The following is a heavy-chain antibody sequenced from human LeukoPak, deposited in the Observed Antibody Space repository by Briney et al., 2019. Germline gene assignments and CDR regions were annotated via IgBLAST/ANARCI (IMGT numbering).Heavy chain of an antibody. CDR2: ISYDGSNK. CDR1: GFTFSSYA. Sequence: GGSLRLSCAASGFTFSSYAMSWVRQAPGKGLEWVAVISYDGSNKYYADSVKGRFTISRDNSKNTLYLQMNSLRAEDTAVYYCARDRRARGYYDSSGPRAPWFDPWGQGTLVTVSS. V-gene: IGHV3-30*04. CDR3: ARDRRARGYYDSSGPRAPWFDP. D-gene: IGHD3-22*01. J-gene: IGHJ5*02.